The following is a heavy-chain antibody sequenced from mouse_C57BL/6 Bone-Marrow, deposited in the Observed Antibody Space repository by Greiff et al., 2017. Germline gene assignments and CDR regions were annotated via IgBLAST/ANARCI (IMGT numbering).Heavy chain of an antibody. CDR2: LDPSDSYT. Sequence: QVQLQQPGAELVMPGASVKLSCKASGYTFTSYWMHWVKQRPGQGLEWIGELDPSDSYTNYNQKLKGKSTLTVDKSSSTAYMQLSSLTSEDSAVDYCARGSSYGFAYWGQETLVTVSA. V-gene: IGHV1-69*01. CDR1: GYTFTSYW. D-gene: IGHD1-1*01. CDR3: ARGSSYGFAY. J-gene: IGHJ3*01.